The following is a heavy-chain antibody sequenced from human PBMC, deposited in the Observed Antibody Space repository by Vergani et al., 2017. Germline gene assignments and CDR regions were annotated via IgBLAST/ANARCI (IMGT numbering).Heavy chain of an antibody. Sequence: EVQMVESGGGLVKPGGSLRLSCVASGFTFSHYSMHWVRQGPGKGLEWVSGISWNSGAVDYADSVRGRFTISRDNAKNSLFLEMNSLRFEDTAVYFCTKGSVYYHDSAGHGYDPYTGFDLWGQGTLVTVSS. CDR2: ISWNSGAV. J-gene: IGHJ3*01. CDR1: GFTFSHYS. CDR3: TKGSVYYHDSAGHGYDPYTGFDL. D-gene: IGHD5-12*01. V-gene: IGHV3-9*01.